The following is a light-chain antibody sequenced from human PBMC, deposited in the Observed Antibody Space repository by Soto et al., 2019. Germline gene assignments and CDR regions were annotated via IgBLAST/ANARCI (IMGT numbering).Light chain of an antibody. CDR2: GAS. CDR3: QQYNNWPLYT. CDR1: QSVSSN. V-gene: IGKV3-15*01. Sequence: EIVMTQSPATLSVSPGERATLSCRASQSVSSNLAWYQQKPGQAPRLLIYGASTRATGIPARCSGSGSGTEFTRTISSLQSEDFAVYYGQQYNNWPLYTFGQGTQLESK. J-gene: IGKJ2*01.